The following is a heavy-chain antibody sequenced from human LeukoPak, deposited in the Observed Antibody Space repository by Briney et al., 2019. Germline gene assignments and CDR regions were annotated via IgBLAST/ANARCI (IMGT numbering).Heavy chain of an antibody. D-gene: IGHD3-22*01. CDR3: ARDGRRHYDGGGYISYWLDS. CDR1: GFTLSNYW. CDR2: IKQDGSEK. Sequence: GGSLRLSCAASGFTLSNYWMSWVRQAPGKGLEWVANIKQDGSEKYYVDSVKGRFTISRDSAENSLYLQMNSLKGDDTAVYYCARDGRRHYDGGGYISYWLDSWGQGTLVTVSS. J-gene: IGHJ5*01. V-gene: IGHV3-7*01.